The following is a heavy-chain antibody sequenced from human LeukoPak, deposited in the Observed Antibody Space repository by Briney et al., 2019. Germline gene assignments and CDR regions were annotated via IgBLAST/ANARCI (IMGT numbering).Heavy chain of an antibody. Sequence: SETLSLTCTVSGGSTSSYYWRWIRPPLGKGLEWIGFVYHSGTTSYNPSLKSRVTISLDTSKNQFSLRLSSVTATDTAVYYCARRRDTGYGMDVWGQGTTVTVSS. V-gene: IGHV4-59*08. CDR2: VYHSGTT. CDR3: ARRRDTGYGMDV. D-gene: IGHD5-18*01. J-gene: IGHJ6*02. CDR1: GGSTSSYY.